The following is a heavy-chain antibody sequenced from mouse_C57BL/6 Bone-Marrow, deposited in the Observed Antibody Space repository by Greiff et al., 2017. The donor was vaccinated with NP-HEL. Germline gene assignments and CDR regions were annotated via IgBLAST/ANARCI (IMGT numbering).Heavy chain of an antibody. V-gene: IGHV1-75*01. CDR3: ARGNYYGSGYPWFAY. D-gene: IGHD1-1*01. J-gene: IGHJ3*01. Sequence: QVQLQQSGPELVKPGASVKISCKASGYTFTDYYINWVKQRPGQGLEWIGWIFPGSGSTYYNEKFKGKATLTVDKSSSTAYMLLSSLTSEDSAVYFCARGNYYGSGYPWFAYWGQGTLVTVSA. CDR1: GYTFTDYY. CDR2: IFPGSGST.